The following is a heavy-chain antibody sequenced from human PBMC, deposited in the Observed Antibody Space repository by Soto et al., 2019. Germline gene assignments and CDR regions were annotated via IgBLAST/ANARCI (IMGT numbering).Heavy chain of an antibody. Sequence: GESLKISCKGSGHIFSNYWIGWVRQMPGKGLEWMGIIYPGDSDTRYSPSFQGQVTISVDKSINTAYLHWTSLKASDTAIYYCAIQHPLDSSAWYNWGQGTLVTVSS. CDR3: AIQHPLDSSAWYN. CDR2: IYPGDSDT. V-gene: IGHV5-51*01. D-gene: IGHD6-19*01. CDR1: GHIFSNYW. J-gene: IGHJ4*02.